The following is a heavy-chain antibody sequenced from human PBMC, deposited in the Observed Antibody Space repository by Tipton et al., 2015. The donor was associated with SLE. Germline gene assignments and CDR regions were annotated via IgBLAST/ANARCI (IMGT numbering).Heavy chain of an antibody. D-gene: IGHD2/OR15-2a*01. CDR1: GYSISSGYY. CDR3: ARARTLYRSDYFPYYFDY. J-gene: IGHJ4*02. CDR2: IYHSGST. Sequence: TLSLTCTVSGYSISSGYYWGWVRPFPWMGLEWVGSIYHSGSTNYNPSLKTRVTISVDTSKNQFSLKVNSVTAGDTAVYYCARARTLYRSDYFPYYFDYWGQGILVTVSS. V-gene: IGHV4-38-2*02.